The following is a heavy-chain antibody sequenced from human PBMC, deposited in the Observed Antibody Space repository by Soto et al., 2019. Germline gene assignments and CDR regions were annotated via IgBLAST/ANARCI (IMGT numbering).Heavy chain of an antibody. D-gene: IGHD4-17*01. V-gene: IGHV3-53*04. Sequence: EVQLVESGGGLVQPGGSLRLSCAASGFTVSSNYMSWVRQAPGKGLEWVSVIYSGGSTYYADSVKGRFTISRHNYKNTLYLQMNSLRAEDTAVYYCARAIRPTRLYYYYYYMDVWGKGTTVTVSS. CDR2: IYSGGST. CDR3: ARAIRPTRLYYYYYYMDV. CDR1: GFTVSSNY. J-gene: IGHJ6*03.